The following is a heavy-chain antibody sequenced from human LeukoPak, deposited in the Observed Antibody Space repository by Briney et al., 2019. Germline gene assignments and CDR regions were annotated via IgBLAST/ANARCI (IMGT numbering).Heavy chain of an antibody. CDR2: ISSSSSYI. V-gene: IGHV3-21*01. J-gene: IGHJ6*02. Sequence: VGSLRLSCAASGFTFSSYSMNWVRQAPGKGLEWVSSISSSSSYIYYADSVKGRFTISRDNAKNSLYLQMNSLRAEDTAVYYCARIQDYYYYGMDVWGQGTTVTVSS. CDR1: GFTFSSYS. CDR3: ARIQDYYYYGMDV.